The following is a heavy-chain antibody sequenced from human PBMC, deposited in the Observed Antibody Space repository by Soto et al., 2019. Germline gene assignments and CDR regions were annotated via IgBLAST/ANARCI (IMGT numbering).Heavy chain of an antibody. V-gene: IGHV3-30-3*01. CDR2: ISYDGSNK. Sequence: PGGSLRLSCAASGFTFSSYAMHWVRQAPGKGLEWVAVISYDGSNKYYADSVKGRFTISRDNSKNTLYLQMNSLRAEDTAVYYCARDLLGDYYYYGMDVWGQGTTVTVSS. CDR1: GFTFSSYA. CDR3: ARDLLGDYYYYGMDV. D-gene: IGHD3-16*01. J-gene: IGHJ6*02.